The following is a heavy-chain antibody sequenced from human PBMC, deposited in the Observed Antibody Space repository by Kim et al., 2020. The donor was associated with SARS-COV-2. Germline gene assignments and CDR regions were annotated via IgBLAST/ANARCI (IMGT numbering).Heavy chain of an antibody. V-gene: IGHV6-1*01. CDR3: ARETDHEKDYGDYVFWFDP. D-gene: IGHD4-17*01. CDR2: TYYRSKWYN. CDR1: GDSVSSNSAA. Sequence: SQTLSLTCAISGDSVSSNSAAWNWIRQSPSRGLEWLGRTYYRSKWYNDYAVSVKSRITINPDTSKNQFSLQLNSVTPEDTAVYYCARETDHEKDYGDYVFWFDPWGQGTLVTVSS. J-gene: IGHJ5*02.